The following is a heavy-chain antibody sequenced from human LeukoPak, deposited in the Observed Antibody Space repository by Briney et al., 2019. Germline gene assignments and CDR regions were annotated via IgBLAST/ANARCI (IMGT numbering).Heavy chain of an antibody. CDR2: IIPIFGTA. CDR3: AGEKGGFYYYDSSGYSR. D-gene: IGHD3-22*01. V-gene: IGHV1-69*13. CDR1: GGTFSSYA. J-gene: IGHJ4*02. Sequence: GASVKVSCKASGGTFSSYAISWVRQAPGQGLEWMGGIIPIFGTANYAQKFQGRVTITADESTSTAYMELSSLRSEDTAVYYCAGEKGGFYYYDSSGYSRWGQGTLVTVSS.